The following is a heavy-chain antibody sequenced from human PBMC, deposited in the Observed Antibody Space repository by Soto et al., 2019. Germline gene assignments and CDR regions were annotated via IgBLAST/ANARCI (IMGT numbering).Heavy chain of an antibody. Sequence: GESLKISCKGSGYSFAGYWITWVRQKPGKGLEWMGRIDPSDSQTYYSPSFRGHVTISVTKCITTVFLQWSSLRASDTAMYYCARQIYDSDTGPNFQYYFDSWGQGTPVTVSS. J-gene: IGHJ4*02. D-gene: IGHD3-22*01. CDR3: ARQIYDSDTGPNFQYYFDS. V-gene: IGHV5-10-1*01. CDR1: GYSFAGYW. CDR2: IDPSDSQT.